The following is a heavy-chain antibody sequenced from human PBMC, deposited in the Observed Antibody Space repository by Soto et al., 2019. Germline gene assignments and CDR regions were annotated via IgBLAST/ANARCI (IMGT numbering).Heavy chain of an antibody. CDR3: ARDVSPGSSSMYLDAFDI. D-gene: IGHD6-13*01. V-gene: IGHV3-7*05. J-gene: IGHJ3*02. CDR1: GFAFGSYW. Sequence: EVQLVESGGTLVQPGGSLRLSCEGSGFAFGSYWMTWVRQAPGKGLEWVANIRGDGSKKSYLDSVSGRFTIFRDNAENSLHLQMNSLRDEDTALYYCARDVSPGSSSMYLDAFDIWGQGTMVTVSS. CDR2: IRGDGSKK.